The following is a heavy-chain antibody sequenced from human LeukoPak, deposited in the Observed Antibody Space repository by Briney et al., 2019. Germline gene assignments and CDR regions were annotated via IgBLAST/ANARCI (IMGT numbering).Heavy chain of an antibody. V-gene: IGHV3-23*01. J-gene: IGHJ5*02. Sequence: PGGSLRLSCAASCFIYNTYAMTWVRQAPGKRLEWVSSIDNSGDYTYYADSVKGRFTISRDDSRNTLYLQMSRLRVEDTALYYCGKQFSSSWQFDPRGQGTLVTVSS. CDR3: GKQFSSSWQFDP. CDR1: CFIYNTYA. CDR2: IDNSGDYT. D-gene: IGHD6-13*01.